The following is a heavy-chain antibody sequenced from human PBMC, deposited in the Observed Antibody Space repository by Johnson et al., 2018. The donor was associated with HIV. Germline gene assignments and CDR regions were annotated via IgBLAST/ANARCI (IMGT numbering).Heavy chain of an antibody. CDR2: ISYDGSNK. CDR3: ARGGVIHDAFDI. CDR1: GFTFSSYV. V-gene: IGHV3-30*04. D-gene: IGHD3-3*01. J-gene: IGHJ3*02. Sequence: QVQLVESGGGVVQPGRSLRLSCAASGFTFSSYVMHWVRQAPGKGLEWVAVISYDGSNKYYADFVKGRFTISRDNSKNTLYLQMNSLRAEDTAVYYCARGGVIHDAFDIWGQGTLVTVS.